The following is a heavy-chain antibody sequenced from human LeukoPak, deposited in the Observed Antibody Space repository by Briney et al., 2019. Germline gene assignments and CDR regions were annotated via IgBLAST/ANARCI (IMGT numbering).Heavy chain of an antibody. CDR3: ARVKADYGDEYYFDY. D-gene: IGHD4-17*01. CDR2: MNPNSSNT. J-gene: IGHJ4*02. Sequence: VASVKVPCKASGYTFTSYDINWVRRATGQGLEWMGWMNPNSSNTGYAQKFQGRVTMTRNTSRSTAYMELSSLRSEDTAVYYCARVKADYGDEYYFDYWGQRTLVTVSS. V-gene: IGHV1-8*01. CDR1: GYTFTSYD.